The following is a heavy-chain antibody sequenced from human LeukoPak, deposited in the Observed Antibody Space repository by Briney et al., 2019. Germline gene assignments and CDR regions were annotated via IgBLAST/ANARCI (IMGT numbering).Heavy chain of an antibody. V-gene: IGHV3-11*04. J-gene: IGHJ4*02. D-gene: IGHD6-19*01. CDR3: AKESSGGWYFDY. CDR1: GFTFSDYY. CDR2: ISSSGSTI. Sequence: GSLRLSCAASGFTFSDYYMSWIRQAPGKGLEWVSYISSSGSTIYYADSVKGRFTISRDNAKNSLYLQMNSLRAEDTAVYYCAKESSGGWYFDYWGQGTLVTVSS.